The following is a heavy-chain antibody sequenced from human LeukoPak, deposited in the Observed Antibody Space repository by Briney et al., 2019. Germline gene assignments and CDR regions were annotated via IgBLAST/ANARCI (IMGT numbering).Heavy chain of an antibody. CDR3: ARDRDISRSNWFDP. CDR1: GYTFTGYY. D-gene: IGHD2-2*01. CDR2: INPNSGGT. V-gene: IGHV1-2*02. Sequence: ASVKVSCKASGYTFTGYYMHWVRQAPGQGLEWMGWINPNSGGTNYAQKFQGRVTMTRDTSISTAYMELSRLRFDDTAVYYCARDRDISRSNWFDPWGQGTLVTVSS. J-gene: IGHJ5*02.